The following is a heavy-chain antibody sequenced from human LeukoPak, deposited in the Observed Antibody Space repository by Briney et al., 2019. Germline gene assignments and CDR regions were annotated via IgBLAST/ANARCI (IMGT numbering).Heavy chain of an antibody. CDR1: GYTFTGYY. D-gene: IGHD3-3*01. Sequence: ASVKVSCKASGYTFTGYYMHWVRQAPGQGLERMGWINPNSGGTNYAQKFQGRVTMTRDTSISTAYMELSRLRSDDTAVYYCARDPSRVLRFLEWLSHYFDYWGQGTLVTVSS. CDR2: INPNSGGT. J-gene: IGHJ4*02. V-gene: IGHV1-2*02. CDR3: ARDPSRVLRFLEWLSHYFDY.